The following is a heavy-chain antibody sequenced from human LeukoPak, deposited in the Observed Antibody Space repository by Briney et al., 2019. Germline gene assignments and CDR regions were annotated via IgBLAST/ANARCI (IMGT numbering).Heavy chain of an antibody. D-gene: IGHD4-17*01. V-gene: IGHV3-23*01. CDR2: ISGSGGST. CDR1: GFTFSSYA. J-gene: IGHJ4*02. Sequence: PGGSLRLSCAASGFTFSSYAMSWVRQSPGKGLEWVSAISGSGGSTYYADSVKGRFTISRDNSKNTLYLQMYSLRAEDTAVYYCAKEKVNYGDFDYWGQGTLVTVSS. CDR3: AKEKVNYGDFDY.